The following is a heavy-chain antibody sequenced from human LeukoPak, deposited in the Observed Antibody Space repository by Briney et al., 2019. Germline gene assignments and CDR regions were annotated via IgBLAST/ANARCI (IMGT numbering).Heavy chain of an antibody. CDR2: IKQDGSKK. V-gene: IGHV3-7*04. CDR3: TRVGYIDEGIDY. D-gene: IGHD5-24*01. Sequence: GGSLRLSCAAAGFTFNSYWMTWVRQAPGKGLEWVANIKQDGSKKSYVDSVKGRFTISRDNAKNSLYLQMNSLRAEDTAIYYCTRVGYIDEGIDYWGQGTLVTVSS. CDR1: GFTFNSYW. J-gene: IGHJ4*02.